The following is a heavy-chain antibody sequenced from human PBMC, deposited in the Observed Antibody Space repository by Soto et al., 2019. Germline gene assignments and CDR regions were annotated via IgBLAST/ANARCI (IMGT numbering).Heavy chain of an antibody. Sequence: QVQLLESGGGVVQPGRSLRLSCAASGFTFSSYGMHWVRQAPGKGLEWVAVIWYDGSNTYYADSVKGRFTISRDNSKNPLYLQMNSLRAEDTAVYYCASLGVGSHFDFWGQGTLVTVSS. CDR1: GFTFSSYG. J-gene: IGHJ4*02. CDR2: IWYDGSNT. CDR3: ASLGVGSHFDF. V-gene: IGHV3-33*01. D-gene: IGHD3-3*01.